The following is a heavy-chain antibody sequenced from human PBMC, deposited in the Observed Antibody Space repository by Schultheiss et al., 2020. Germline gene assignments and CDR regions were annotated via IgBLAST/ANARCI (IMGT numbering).Heavy chain of an antibody. CDR2: INPSGGST. Sequence: GESLKISCKASGYTFTSYYMHWVRQAPGQGLEWMGIINPSGGSTSYAQKFQGRVTMTRDTSTSTVYMELSSLRSEDTAVYYCARESWATPGYWGQGTLVTVSS. V-gene: IGHV1-46*01. J-gene: IGHJ4*02. D-gene: IGHD2-15*01. CDR1: GYTFTSYY. CDR3: ARESWATPGY.